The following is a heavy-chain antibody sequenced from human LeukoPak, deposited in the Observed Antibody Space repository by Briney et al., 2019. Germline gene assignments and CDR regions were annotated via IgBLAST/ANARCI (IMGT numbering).Heavy chain of an antibody. Sequence: GGSLRLSCAASGFTFSNYGMHWVRQAPGKGLEWVAFTRSDGRNNYYVDSVRGRFAISRDNSKNTLYLQMNSLRVEDTAVYYCAKSINSGSLLDYWGQGTLVTVSS. CDR2: TRSDGRNN. V-gene: IGHV3-30*02. J-gene: IGHJ4*02. CDR1: GFTFSNYG. CDR3: AKSINSGSLLDY. D-gene: IGHD3-22*01.